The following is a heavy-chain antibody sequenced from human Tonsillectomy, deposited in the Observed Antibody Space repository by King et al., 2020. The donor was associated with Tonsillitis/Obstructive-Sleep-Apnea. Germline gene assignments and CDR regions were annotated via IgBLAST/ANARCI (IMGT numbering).Heavy chain of an antibody. D-gene: IGHD7-27*01. V-gene: IGHV4-59*01. CDR3: ARGDLTGDDY. CDR2: IYYSGST. Sequence: VQLQESGPGLVKPSETLSLTCTVSGGSISSYYWSWIRQPPGKGLEWIGYIYYSGSTNYNPSLKSRVTISVDTSKNQFSLKLSSVTAADTAVYYCARGDLTGDDYWGQGTLVTVSS. J-gene: IGHJ4*02. CDR1: GGSISSYY.